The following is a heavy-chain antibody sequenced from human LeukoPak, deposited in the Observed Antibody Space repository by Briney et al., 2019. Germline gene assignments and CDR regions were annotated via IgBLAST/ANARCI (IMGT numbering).Heavy chain of an antibody. Sequence: GRSLRLSCAASGFTFSSYAMHWVRQAPGKGLEWVSVISYDGSNKYYADSVKGRFTISRDNSKSTLYLQMNSLRAEDTAVYYCAKDRGTMIVVDPPDYWGQGTLVTVSS. CDR3: AKDRGTMIVVDPPDY. D-gene: IGHD3-22*01. V-gene: IGHV3-30*04. CDR1: GFTFSSYA. CDR2: ISYDGSNK. J-gene: IGHJ4*02.